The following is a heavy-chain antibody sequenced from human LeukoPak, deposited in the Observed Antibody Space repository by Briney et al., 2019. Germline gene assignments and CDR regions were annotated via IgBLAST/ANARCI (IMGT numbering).Heavy chain of an antibody. Sequence: ASVKVSCKSSGYTFTTYGITWVRQAPGQGLEWMGRISANNKDRRYAQNLQDRVTLTTDTSTSTAYMELRNLRSDDTAVYYCAGQRGYAWSWFDPWGQGTLVTVSS. CDR1: GYTFTTYG. J-gene: IGHJ5*02. CDR2: ISANNKDR. D-gene: IGHD5-12*01. V-gene: IGHV1-18*01. CDR3: AGQRGYAWSWFDP.